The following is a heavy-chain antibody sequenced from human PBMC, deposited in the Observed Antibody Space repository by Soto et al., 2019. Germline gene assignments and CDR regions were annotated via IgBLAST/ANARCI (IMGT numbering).Heavy chain of an antibody. J-gene: IGHJ4*02. Sequence: QVPLVQSGAEVKKPGASVKVSCKASGYTFTSYGISWVRQAPGQGLEWMGWISAYNGNTNYAQKLQGRVTMTTDTSTSTAYMEQRSLRSDDTAVYYCARDRPVLRYFDSRPSFDYWGQGTLVTVSS. CDR1: GYTFTSYG. CDR2: ISAYNGNT. D-gene: IGHD3-9*01. CDR3: ARDRPVLRYFDSRPSFDY. V-gene: IGHV1-18*01.